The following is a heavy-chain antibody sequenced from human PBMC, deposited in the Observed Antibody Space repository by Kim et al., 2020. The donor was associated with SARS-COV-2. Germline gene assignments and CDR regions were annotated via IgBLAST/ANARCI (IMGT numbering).Heavy chain of an antibody. Sequence: ASVKVSCKASGYTFTSYAMNWVRQAPGQGLEWMGWINTNTGNPTYAQGFTGRFVFSLDTSVSTAYLQISSLKAEDTAVYYCARGGPGRRFMVRGVTYNWFDPWGQGTLVTVSS. J-gene: IGHJ5*02. CDR2: INTNTGNP. CDR3: ARGGPGRRFMVRGVTYNWFDP. V-gene: IGHV7-4-1*02. D-gene: IGHD3-10*01. CDR1: GYTFTSYA.